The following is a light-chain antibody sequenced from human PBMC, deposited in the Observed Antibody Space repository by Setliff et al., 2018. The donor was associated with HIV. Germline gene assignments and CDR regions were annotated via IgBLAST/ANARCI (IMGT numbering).Light chain of an antibody. CDR1: SSDVGRYNY. CDR3: SSYASSSTLYV. CDR2: EVS. Sequence: QSVLAQPASVSGSPGQSITISCTGTSSDVGRYNYVSWYQQHPGKAPKLMIYEVSNLPSGVSNRFSGSKSGNTASLTISGLQAEDEADYYCSSYASSSTLYVFGTGTKVTVL. J-gene: IGLJ1*01. V-gene: IGLV2-14*01.